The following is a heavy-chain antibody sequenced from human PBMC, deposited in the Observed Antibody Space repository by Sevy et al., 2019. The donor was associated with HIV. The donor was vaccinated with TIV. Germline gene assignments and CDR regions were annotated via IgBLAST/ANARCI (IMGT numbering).Heavy chain of an antibody. CDR2: INPSSGGT. CDR3: ARQVDNWFDP. D-gene: IGHD2-15*01. J-gene: IGHJ5*02. Sequence: ASVKVSCETSGYTFTYYYIHWVRQAPRQGLERMGWINPSSGGTQYPQKFQGRVSVTSDTSRRTSYMELRRMRSDDTALYYCARQVDNWFDPWGQGTPVTVSS. CDR1: GYTFTYYY. V-gene: IGHV1-2*02.